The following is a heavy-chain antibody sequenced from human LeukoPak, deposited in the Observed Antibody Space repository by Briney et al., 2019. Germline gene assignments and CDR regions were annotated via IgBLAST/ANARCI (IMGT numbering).Heavy chain of an antibody. CDR2: IRSKANSYAT. J-gene: IGHJ4*02. Sequence: PGGSLRLSCAASGFTFSGSAMHWVRQASGKGLEWVGRIRSKANSYATAYAASVKGRFTISRDDSKNTAYLQMNSLKTEDTAVYYCTRHYYDSSGYYPFDYWGQGTLVTVSS. D-gene: IGHD3-22*01. V-gene: IGHV3-73*01. CDR3: TRHYYDSSGYYPFDY. CDR1: GFTFSGSA.